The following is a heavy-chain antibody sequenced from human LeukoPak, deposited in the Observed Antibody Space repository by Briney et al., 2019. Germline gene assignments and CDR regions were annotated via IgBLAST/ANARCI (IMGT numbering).Heavy chain of an antibody. CDR3: AKGHRGAGTVYFDY. CDR1: GFTFSSYA. J-gene: IGHJ4*02. V-gene: IGHV3-23*01. Sequence: GGSLRLSCAASGFTFSSYAMTWVRQAPGKGLEWVSSVSGGGATYYADSVKGRFTISRDNSKNTLYLQVNSLRAEDTAVYYCAKGHRGAGTVYFDYWGQGTLVTVSS. CDR2: VSGGGAT. D-gene: IGHD1-14*01.